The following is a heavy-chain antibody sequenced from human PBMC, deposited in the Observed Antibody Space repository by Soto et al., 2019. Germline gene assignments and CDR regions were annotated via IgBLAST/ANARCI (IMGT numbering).Heavy chain of an antibody. Sequence: PSETLSLTCTVSGGSISSYYWSWIRQPPGKGLEWIGYIYYSGSTNYNPSLKSRVTISVDTSKNQFSLKLSSVTAADTAVYYCARHWNPLLGSGSYYLYPIFDYWGQGTLVTVSS. CDR2: IYYSGST. CDR1: GGSISSYY. D-gene: IGHD3-10*01. V-gene: IGHV4-59*08. J-gene: IGHJ4*02. CDR3: ARHWNPLLGSGSYYLYPIFDY.